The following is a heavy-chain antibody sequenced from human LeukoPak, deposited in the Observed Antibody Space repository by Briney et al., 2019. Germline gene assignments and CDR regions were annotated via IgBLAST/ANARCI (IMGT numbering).Heavy chain of an antibody. Sequence: ASVKVSCKASGYTFTNYAVNWVRQAPGQGLEWMGWIYTKTGNPTYAQGFTGRFVFSLDTSVSTAYPQISSLKAEDTAVYYCARSERTYYSYYMDVWGKGTTVTVS. CDR1: GYTFTNYA. D-gene: IGHD1-1*01. CDR2: IYTKTGNP. CDR3: ARSERTYYSYYMDV. J-gene: IGHJ6*03. V-gene: IGHV7-4-1*02.